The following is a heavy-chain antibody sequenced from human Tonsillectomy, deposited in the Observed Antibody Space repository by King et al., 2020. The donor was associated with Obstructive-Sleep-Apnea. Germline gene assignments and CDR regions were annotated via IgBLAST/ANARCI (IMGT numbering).Heavy chain of an antibody. CDR1: GYSISNGYY. V-gene: IGHV4-38-2*02. CDR3: ARDTIAYSSAWHWYFDL. D-gene: IGHD6-25*01. CDR2: MYHSGNT. Sequence: VQLQESGPGLVKPSETLSLTCTVSGYSISNGYYWGWIRQTPAKGLEWIGTMYHSGNTYYNPSLKSRVTISVDTSKKQFSLKLSSVTAADTAVYYCARDTIAYSSAWHWYFDLWGRGTLVTVSS. J-gene: IGHJ2*01.